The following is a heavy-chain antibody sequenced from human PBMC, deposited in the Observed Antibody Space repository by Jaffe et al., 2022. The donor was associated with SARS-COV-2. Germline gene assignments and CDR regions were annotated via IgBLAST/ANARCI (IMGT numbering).Heavy chain of an antibody. Sequence: QVQLQESGPGLVKPSETLSLTCTVSGGSISSYYWSWIRQPAGKGLEWIGRIYTSGSTNYNPSLKSRVTMSVDTSKNQFSLKLSSVTAADTAVYYCARGAPIYDSSGYYYYYYYYGMDVWGQGTTVTVSS. CDR1: GGSISSYY. D-gene: IGHD3-22*01. CDR3: ARGAPIYDSSGYYYYYYYYGMDV. J-gene: IGHJ6*02. V-gene: IGHV4-4*07. CDR2: IYTSGST.